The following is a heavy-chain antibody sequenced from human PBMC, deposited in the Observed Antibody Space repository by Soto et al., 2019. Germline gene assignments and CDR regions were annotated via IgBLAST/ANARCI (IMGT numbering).Heavy chain of an antibody. CDR2: IYSGGST. CDR3: ARGGSGWKGALDI. J-gene: IGHJ3*02. Sequence: EVQLVESGGGFVQPGGSLRLSCAASGFTVSSKYMTWVRQAPGKGLEWVSIIYSGGSTYYGDSVKGRFTISRHNSKNTLYLQMSSLRAEDTAVYYCARGGSGWKGALDIWGQGTMVTVSS. CDR1: GFTVSSKY. D-gene: IGHD6-19*01. V-gene: IGHV3-53*04.